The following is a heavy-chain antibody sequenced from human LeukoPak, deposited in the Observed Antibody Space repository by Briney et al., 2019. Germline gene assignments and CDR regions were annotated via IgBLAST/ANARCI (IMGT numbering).Heavy chain of an antibody. V-gene: IGHV3-21*01. Sequence: PGGSLRLSCAASGFTFSSYSMNWVRQAPGEGLEWVSSISSSSSYIYYADSVKGRFTISRDNAKNSLYLQMNSLRAEDTAVYYCARDAHNYGGNPGLYYYYYMDVWGKGTTVTVSS. D-gene: IGHD4-23*01. CDR1: GFTFSSYS. CDR3: ARDAHNYGGNPGLYYYYYMDV. CDR2: ISSSSSYI. J-gene: IGHJ6*03.